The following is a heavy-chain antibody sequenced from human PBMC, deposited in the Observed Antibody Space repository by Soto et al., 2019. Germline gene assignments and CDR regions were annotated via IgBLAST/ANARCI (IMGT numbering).Heavy chain of an antibody. CDR2: ISGRGVTT. Sequence: EMQLLESGGDLVQPGGSLRLSCAAYGFTFSSYAMTWVRQAPGKGLEYVSAISGRGVTTYYADSMKGRFTISRDNSKNTLYLQLNSLRADDTAVYYCAKDRDDIGMVDAFEIWGQGTMVTVSS. V-gene: IGHV3-23*01. CDR1: GFTFSSYA. D-gene: IGHD2-15*01. CDR3: AKDRDDIGMVDAFEI. J-gene: IGHJ3*02.